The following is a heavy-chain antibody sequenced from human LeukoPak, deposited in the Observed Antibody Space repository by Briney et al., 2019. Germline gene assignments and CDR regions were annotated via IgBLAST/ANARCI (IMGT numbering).Heavy chain of an antibody. D-gene: IGHD6-19*01. J-gene: IGHJ4*02. V-gene: IGHV3-64D*06. CDR3: VKNGIYSSGWYGGYFDY. Sequence: PGGSLRPSRSASGSTFSTDAMHWVRQAPGKGLEYVSVISSHGGWTYYADSVRGRFTISRDNSKNTVYLQMSSLKAEDTAVYYCVKNGIYSSGWYGGYFDYWGQGTLVTVSS. CDR1: GSTFSTDA. CDR2: ISSHGGWT.